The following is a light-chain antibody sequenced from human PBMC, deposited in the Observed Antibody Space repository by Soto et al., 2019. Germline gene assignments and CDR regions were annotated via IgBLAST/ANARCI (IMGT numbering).Light chain of an antibody. CDR1: QSLVYSDGNTY. CDR2: KVS. CDR3: MQGTHWPWT. J-gene: IGKJ1*01. V-gene: IGKV2-30*01. Sequence: DVVMTQSPLSLPVTLGQPASISCRSSQSLVYSDGNTYLNWFQQRPGQSPRRLIYKVSNRDSGVPDRFSGSGSGTVFTLKISRVEAEDVGVYYCMQGTHWPWTFGQGTKVEIK.